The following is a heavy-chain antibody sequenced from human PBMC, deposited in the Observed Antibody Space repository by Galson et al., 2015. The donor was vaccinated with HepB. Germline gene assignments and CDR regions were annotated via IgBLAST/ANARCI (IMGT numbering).Heavy chain of an antibody. Sequence: SVKVSCKASGYTFTSYGISWVRQASGQGLEWMGWISAYNGNTNYAQKLQGRVTMTTDTSTSTAYMELRSLRSDDTAVYYCARDFGGPEVVTRFGAFDIWGQGTMVTVSS. CDR1: GYTFTSYG. CDR3: ARDFGGPEVVTRFGAFDI. D-gene: IGHD4-23*01. V-gene: IGHV1-18*01. J-gene: IGHJ3*02. CDR2: ISAYNGNT.